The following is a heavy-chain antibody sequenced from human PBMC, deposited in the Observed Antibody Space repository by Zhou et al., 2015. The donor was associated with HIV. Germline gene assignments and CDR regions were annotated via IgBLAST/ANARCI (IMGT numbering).Heavy chain of an antibody. CDR1: GFTFSSYG. J-gene: IGHJ4*02. CDR3: ARDDDTRGYYSTLL. Sequence: QVQLVESGGGVVQPGRSLRLSCAASGFTFSSYGMHWVRQAPGKGLEWVAVIWYDGIRKYYADSVKGRFTISRDNSKNTVYLQMNSLRAEDTAIYYCARDDDTRGYYSTLLWGQGTLVTVSS. V-gene: IGHV3-33*01. D-gene: IGHD3-22*01. CDR2: IWYDGIRK.